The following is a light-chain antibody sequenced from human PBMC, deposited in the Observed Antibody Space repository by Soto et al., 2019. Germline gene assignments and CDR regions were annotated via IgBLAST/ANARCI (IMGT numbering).Light chain of an antibody. CDR2: DAS. J-gene: IGKJ4*01. Sequence: DIVLTQSPATLSLSPGDRVTLSCRASQTVGRYLSWYQHSPGQGPRLLVYDASSRATGVPARFSGSGSETDFSLTISSLEPEDFAVYFCQHRAGWPPALTFGGGTKVEIK. V-gene: IGKV3-11*01. CDR3: QHRAGWPPALT. CDR1: QTVGRY.